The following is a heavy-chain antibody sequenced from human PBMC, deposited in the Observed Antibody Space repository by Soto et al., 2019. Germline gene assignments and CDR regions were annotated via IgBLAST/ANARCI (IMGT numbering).Heavy chain of an antibody. CDR3: ARRPTYYDILTGPGGFDP. CDR2: IYYSGST. J-gene: IGHJ5*02. Sequence: SETLSLTCTVSGGSISSYYWSGIRQPPGKGLEWIGYIYYSGSTNYNPSLKSRVTISVDTSKNQFSLKLSSVTAADTAVCYCARRPTYYDILTGPGGFDPWGQGTLVTVS. V-gene: IGHV4-59*08. D-gene: IGHD3-9*01. CDR1: GGSISSYY.